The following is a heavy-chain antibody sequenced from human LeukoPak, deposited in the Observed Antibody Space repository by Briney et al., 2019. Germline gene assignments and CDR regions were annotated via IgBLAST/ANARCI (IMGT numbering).Heavy chain of an antibody. J-gene: IGHJ4*02. V-gene: IGHV3-7*03. Sequence: QPGGSLRLSCAASPGITFSDYWMNWVRQAPGKGLEWVAIIRQDGREKLYLDSAKGRFTISRDNAKSSVYLQINSLRAEDTAVYYCVGGIGWQPDYWGQGTLVTVSS. CDR3: VGGIGWQPDY. CDR1: PGITFSDYW. CDR2: IRQDGREK. D-gene: IGHD6-19*01.